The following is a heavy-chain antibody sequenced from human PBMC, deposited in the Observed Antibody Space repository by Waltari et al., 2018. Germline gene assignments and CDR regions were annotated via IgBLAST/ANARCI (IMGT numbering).Heavy chain of an antibody. Sequence: EVQLVESGGGLVQPGGSLRLSCAASGFPFSSHWMPWVRQAPGKGLVWVSRINGDGGSTSYADSVKGRFTISRDNANNTLYLQMNSLRAEDTAVYYCTRTRYCSTTSCQVDWFDPWGQGTLVTVSS. J-gene: IGHJ5*02. V-gene: IGHV3-74*01. D-gene: IGHD2-2*01. CDR1: GFPFSSHW. CDR2: INGDGGST. CDR3: TRTRYCSTTSCQVDWFDP.